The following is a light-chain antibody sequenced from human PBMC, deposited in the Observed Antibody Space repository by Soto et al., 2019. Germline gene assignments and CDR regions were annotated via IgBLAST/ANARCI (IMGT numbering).Light chain of an antibody. CDR2: EVS. CDR3: CSYGGSYV. J-gene: IGLJ1*01. V-gene: IGLV2-23*02. Sequence: SVLTQPASVYGSHGQWLPISYTRTSRDVGSYNLVSWYQQHPGKAPKVMIYEVSKRPSGVSNRFSGSKSGNTASLTISGLQAEDEADYYCCSYGGSYVFGTGTKVTV. CDR1: SRDVGSYNL.